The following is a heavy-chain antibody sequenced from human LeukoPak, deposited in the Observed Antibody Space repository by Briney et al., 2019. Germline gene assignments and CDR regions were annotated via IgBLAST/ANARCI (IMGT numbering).Heavy chain of an antibody. V-gene: IGHV4-59*01. Sequence: SETLSLTCTVSGDSISSYYWSWIRQSPGKGLEWIGYIYYSGSSNYNPSLKSRVTISVDTSKNQFSLKLSSVTAADTAVYYCAREDCSGTSCSEYVWGQGTTVTVSS. D-gene: IGHD2-2*01. CDR3: AREDCSGTSCSEYV. J-gene: IGHJ6*02. CDR2: IYYSGSS. CDR1: GDSISSYY.